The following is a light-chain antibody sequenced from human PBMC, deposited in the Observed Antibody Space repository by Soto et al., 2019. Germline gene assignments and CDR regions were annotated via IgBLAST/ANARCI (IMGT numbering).Light chain of an antibody. J-gene: IGLJ1*01. V-gene: IGLV2-11*01. CDR1: SSDVGGYNY. Sequence: QSALTQPRSVSGSPGQSVTISCIGTSSDVGGYNYVSWYQQHPGKAPKLMIYDVTKRPSGVPDRFSGSKSGNTASLTISGLQAEDETDYYCCSYAGNYTYVFGTGTKVTVL. CDR3: CSYAGNYTYV. CDR2: DVT.